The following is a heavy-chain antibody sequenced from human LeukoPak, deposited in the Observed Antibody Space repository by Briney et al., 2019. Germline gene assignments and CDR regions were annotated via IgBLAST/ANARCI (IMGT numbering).Heavy chain of an antibody. J-gene: IGHJ3*02. CDR1: GFTFSSYA. V-gene: IGHV3-64*01. CDR2: ISSNGGST. D-gene: IGHD3-3*01. CDR3: ARDHFPITIFGVVTPGAAFDI. Sequence: GGSLRLSCAASGFTFSSYAMHWVRQAPGKGLEYVSAISSNGGSTYYANSVKGRFTISRDNSKNTLYLQMGSLRAEDMAVYYCARDHFPITIFGVVTPGAAFDIWGQGTMVTVSS.